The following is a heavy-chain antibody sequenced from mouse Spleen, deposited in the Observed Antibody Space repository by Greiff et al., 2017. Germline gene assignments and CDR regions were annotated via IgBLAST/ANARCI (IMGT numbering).Heavy chain of an antibody. D-gene: IGHD2-13*01. CDR2: IYPRSGNT. CDR1: GYTFTSYG. V-gene: IGHV1-81*01. J-gene: IGHJ4*01. CDR3: AIYGDYDAMDY. Sequence: QVQLQQSGAELARPGASVKLSCKASGYTFTSYGISWVKQRTGQGLEWIGEIYPRSGNTYYNEKFKGKATLTADKSSSTAYMELRSLTSEDSAVYFCAIYGDYDAMDYWGQGTSVTVSS.